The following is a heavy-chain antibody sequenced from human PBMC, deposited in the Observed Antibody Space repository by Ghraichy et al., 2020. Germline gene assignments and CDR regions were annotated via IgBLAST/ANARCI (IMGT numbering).Heavy chain of an antibody. V-gene: IGHV4-34*01. CDR2: INHSGST. D-gene: IGHD6-13*01. CDR1: GGSFSGYY. CDR3: ARGRIAALDY. J-gene: IGHJ4*02. Sequence: SETLSLTCAVYGGSFSGYYWSWIRQPPGKGLEWIGEINHSGSTNYNPSLKSRVTISVDTSKNQFSLKLSSVTAADTAVYYCARGRIAALDYWGQGTLVTVSS.